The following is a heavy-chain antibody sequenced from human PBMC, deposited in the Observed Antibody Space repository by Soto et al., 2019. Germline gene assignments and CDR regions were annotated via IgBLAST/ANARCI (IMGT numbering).Heavy chain of an antibody. Sequence: ASVKVSCKASGGTFSSYAISWVRQAPGQGLEWMGGIIPIFGTANYAQKFQGRVTITADESTSTAYMELSSLRSEDTAVYYRARDIYSGTHGPWFDSWGQGTLVTVSS. D-gene: IGHD1-26*01. CDR3: ARDIYSGTHGPWFDS. CDR2: IIPIFGTA. V-gene: IGHV1-69*13. J-gene: IGHJ5*01. CDR1: GGTFSSYA.